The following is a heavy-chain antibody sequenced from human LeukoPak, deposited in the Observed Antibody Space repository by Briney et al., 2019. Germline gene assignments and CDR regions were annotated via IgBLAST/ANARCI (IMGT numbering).Heavy chain of an antibody. D-gene: IGHD1-26*01. CDR1: GYTFTGYY. Sequence: GASVQVSFQASGYTFTGYYMHWVRQAPGQGLEGMGWINPNSGGTNYAQKFQGRVTMTRDTSISTAYMELSRLRSDDTAVYYCARDQEVGATNLDYWGQGTLVTVSS. V-gene: IGHV1-2*02. J-gene: IGHJ4*02. CDR2: INPNSGGT. CDR3: ARDQEVGATNLDY.